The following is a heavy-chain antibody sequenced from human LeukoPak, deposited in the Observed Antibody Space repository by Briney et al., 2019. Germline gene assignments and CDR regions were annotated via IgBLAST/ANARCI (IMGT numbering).Heavy chain of an antibody. V-gene: IGHV1-18*01. J-gene: IGHJ5*02. CDR2: ISAYNGNT. D-gene: IGHD6-13*01. CDR1: GYTFTSYG. Sequence: ASVKVSCKASGYTFTSYGISWVRQAPGQGLERMGWISAYNGNTNYAQKLQGRVTMTTDTSTSTAYMELRSLRSDDTAVYYCARTNRPAAGTPPGFDPWGQGTLVTVSS. CDR3: ARTNRPAAGTPPGFDP.